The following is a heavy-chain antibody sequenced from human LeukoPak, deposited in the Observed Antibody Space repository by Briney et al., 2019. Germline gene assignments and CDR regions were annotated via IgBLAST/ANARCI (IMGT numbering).Heavy chain of an antibody. J-gene: IGHJ4*02. CDR1: GFTFSSYA. V-gene: IGHV3-23*01. CDR2: ISGSGGST. Sequence: GGSLRLSCAASGFTFSSYAMSWVRQAPGKGLEWVSAISGSGGSTYYADSVKGRFTISRDNSKNTLYLQMNSLRAEDTAVYYCSKPPYYYDSSGYYFDYWGQGTLVTVSS. CDR3: SKPPYYYDSSGYYFDY. D-gene: IGHD3-22*01.